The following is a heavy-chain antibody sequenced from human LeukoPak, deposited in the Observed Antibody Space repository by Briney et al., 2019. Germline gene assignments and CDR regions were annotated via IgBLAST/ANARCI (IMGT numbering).Heavy chain of an antibody. J-gene: IGHJ3*02. D-gene: IGHD4-17*01. V-gene: IGHV3-23*01. CDR3: AKDPNGDYIGAFDI. CDR1: GLTFSKYA. Sequence: LSGGSLRLSCAASGLTFSKYAMMWLRQAPGKGLEWVSAIAGSGDWALYADSVKGWFTISRDNSKNTLYLQMSSLRAEDTAVYYCAKDPNGDYIGAFDIWGQGTMVTVSS. CDR2: IAGSGDWA.